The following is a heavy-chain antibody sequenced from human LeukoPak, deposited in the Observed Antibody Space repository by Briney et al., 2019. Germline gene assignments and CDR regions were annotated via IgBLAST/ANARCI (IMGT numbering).Heavy chain of an antibody. V-gene: IGHV4-61*01. Sequence: PSETLSLTCTVSGGSVSSGSYYWSWIRQPPGRGLEWIGYIYYSGSTNYNPSLKSRVTISVDTSKNQFSLKLSSVTAADTAVYYCARRGPLEWLLLHYYYYYGMDVWGQGTTVTVSS. CDR1: GGSVSSGSYY. CDR2: IYYSGST. J-gene: IGHJ6*02. D-gene: IGHD3-22*01. CDR3: ARRGPLEWLLLHYYYYYGMDV.